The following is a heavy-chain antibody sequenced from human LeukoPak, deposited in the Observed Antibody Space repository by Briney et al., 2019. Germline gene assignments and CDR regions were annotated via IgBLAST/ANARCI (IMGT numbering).Heavy chain of an antibody. Sequence: GGSLRLSCAASGFTFSSYSMNWVRQAPGKGLEWVSYIGSTRSPIYYADSVKGRFTISRDNAKSSLYLQMNTLRDEDTAVYYCVRDYDWALDSWGQGTLVTVSS. CDR2: IGSTRSPI. V-gene: IGHV3-48*02. CDR1: GFTFSSYS. J-gene: IGHJ4*02. D-gene: IGHD3-9*01. CDR3: VRDYDWALDS.